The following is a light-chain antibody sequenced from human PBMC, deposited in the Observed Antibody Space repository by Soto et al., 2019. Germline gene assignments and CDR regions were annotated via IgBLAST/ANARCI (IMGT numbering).Light chain of an antibody. V-gene: IGKV1-27*01. CDR3: QKYNSALGFT. CDR2: AAS. CDR1: QGISNY. Sequence: DIQMTQSPSSLSASVGDRVTITCRASQGISNYLAWYQQKPGKVPKLLIYAASTLQSGVQSRFSGSGSGTDFTLTISSLQPEDVATYYCQKYNSALGFTFGPGTKVDIK. J-gene: IGKJ3*01.